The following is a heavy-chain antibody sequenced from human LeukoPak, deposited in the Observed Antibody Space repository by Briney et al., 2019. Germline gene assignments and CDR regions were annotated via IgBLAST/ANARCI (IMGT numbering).Heavy chain of an antibody. CDR3: ARDGPGYSFDY. Sequence: GGSLRLSCAASGFTFSSHWMHWVRQAPGKGLVWVSRINSDGSTTTYADSVKGRFTISRDNDKNTLYLQMNSLRGEDTAVYYCARDGPGYSFDYWGQGTLVTVSS. CDR2: INSDGSTT. CDR1: GFTFSSHW. D-gene: IGHD5-18*01. V-gene: IGHV3-74*01. J-gene: IGHJ4*02.